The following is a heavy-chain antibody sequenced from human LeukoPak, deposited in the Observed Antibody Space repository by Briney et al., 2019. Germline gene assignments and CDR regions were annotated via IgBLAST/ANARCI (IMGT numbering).Heavy chain of an antibody. Sequence: GASVKVSCKASGGTFSSYAISWVRQAPGQGLEWMGGIIPIFGTANYAQKFQGRVTITTDESTSTAYMELSSLRSEDTAVYYCASVGETGTPDAFDIWGQGTMVTVSS. V-gene: IGHV1-69*05. CDR1: GGTFSSYA. CDR2: IIPIFGTA. CDR3: ASVGETGTPDAFDI. D-gene: IGHD1-1*01. J-gene: IGHJ3*02.